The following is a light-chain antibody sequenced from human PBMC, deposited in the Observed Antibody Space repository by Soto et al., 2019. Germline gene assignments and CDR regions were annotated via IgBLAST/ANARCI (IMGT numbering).Light chain of an antibody. CDR3: HQYYSPPQP. Sequence: DIVMTKPPDSLAVSLAEGAIIHCNSTRGVLFSSKIKNYLAWYQQRPGQPPKLLIYWASTRHSGVPDRFSGSGSGTDFTLTISSLQAEDVAVYYCHQYYSPPQPFGQGTKVEIK. J-gene: IGKJ1*01. CDR1: RGVLFSSKIKNY. CDR2: WAS. V-gene: IGKV4-1*01.